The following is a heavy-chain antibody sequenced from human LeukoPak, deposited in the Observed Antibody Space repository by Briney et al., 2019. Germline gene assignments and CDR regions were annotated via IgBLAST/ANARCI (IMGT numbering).Heavy chain of an antibody. J-gene: IGHJ6*03. V-gene: IGHV4-61*02. D-gene: IGHD1-26*01. Sequence: PSETLSLTCTVSGGSITSGSYYCSWIRPPAGKGLEWIGRIYTSGSTNYKPSLKSRVTISVDTSKNQFSLKLSSVTAADTAVYYCARVIGIVGATTLFRYYYYMDVWGKGTTVTVSS. CDR2: IYTSGST. CDR1: GGSITSGSYY. CDR3: ARVIGIVGATTLFRYYYYMDV.